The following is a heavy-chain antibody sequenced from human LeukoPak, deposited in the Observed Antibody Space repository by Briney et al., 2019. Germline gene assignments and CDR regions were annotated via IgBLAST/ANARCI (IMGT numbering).Heavy chain of an antibody. Sequence: ASVKVSCKASGYTFTGYYMHWVRQAPGQGLEWMGWINPNSGGTNYAQKFQGRVTMTRDTSISTAYMELSRLRSDDTAVYYCARDVLGGTYYDFWSGYYTPHNWFDPWGQGTLVTVSS. V-gene: IGHV1-2*02. J-gene: IGHJ5*02. CDR1: GYTFTGYY. CDR3: ARDVLGGTYYDFWSGYYTPHNWFDP. CDR2: INPNSGGT. D-gene: IGHD3-3*01.